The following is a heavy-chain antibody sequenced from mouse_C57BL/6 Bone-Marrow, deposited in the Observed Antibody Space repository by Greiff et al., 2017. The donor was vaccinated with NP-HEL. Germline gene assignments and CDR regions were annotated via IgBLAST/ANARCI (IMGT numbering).Heavy chain of an antibody. CDR1: GYTFTSYW. D-gene: IGHD4-1*02. CDR3: ARQQGRDY. CDR2: IDPSDSYT. V-gene: IGHV1-50*01. Sequence: QVQLKQPGAELVKPGASVKLSCKASGYTFTSYWMQWVKQRPGQGLEWIGEIDPSDSYTNYNQKFKGKATLTVDTSSSTAYMQLSSLTSEDSAVYYCARQQGRDYWGQGTTLTVSS. J-gene: IGHJ2*01.